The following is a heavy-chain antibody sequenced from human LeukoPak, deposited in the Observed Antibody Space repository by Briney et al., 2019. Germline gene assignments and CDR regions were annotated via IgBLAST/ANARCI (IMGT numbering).Heavy chain of an antibody. CDR1: GFTFSSYW. CDR3: ARESQYCSGGSCYSGAFDI. Sequence: GGSLRLSCAASGFTFSSYWMSWVRQAPGKGLEWVANIKQDGSEKYYVDYVKGRFTISRDNAKNSLYLQMNSLRAEDTAVYYCARESQYCSGGSCYSGAFDIWGQGTMVTVSS. CDR2: IKQDGSEK. D-gene: IGHD2-15*01. V-gene: IGHV3-7*01. J-gene: IGHJ3*02.